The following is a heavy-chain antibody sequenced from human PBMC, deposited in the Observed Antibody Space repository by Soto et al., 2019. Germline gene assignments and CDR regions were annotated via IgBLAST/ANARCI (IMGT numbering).Heavy chain of an antibody. CDR3: ARDHSIAAAGAWWLDP. CDR2: INPSGGST. D-gene: IGHD6-13*01. J-gene: IGHJ5*02. CDR1: GYTFTSNY. V-gene: IGHV1-46*01. Sequence: ASVKVSCKASGYTFTSNYVHWVRRAPGQGLEWMGIINPSGGSTNYAQKFQGRVTVTRDTSTSTVYMELSSLRSEDTDVYYCARDHSIAAAGAWWLDPWGQGTLVTVSS.